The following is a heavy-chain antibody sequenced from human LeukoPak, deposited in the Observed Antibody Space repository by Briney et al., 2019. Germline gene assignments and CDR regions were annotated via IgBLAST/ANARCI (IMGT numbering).Heavy chain of an antibody. V-gene: IGHV3-30*04. J-gene: IGHJ6*03. Sequence: GGSLRLSCAASGFTFSSYAMHWVRQAPGKGLEWVAVISYDGSNKYYADSVKGRFTISRDNSKNTLYLQMNSLRAEDTAVYYCAKDAPRSRTYVWGHMDVWGKGTTVTVSS. D-gene: IGHD3-16*01. CDR3: AKDAPRSRTYVWGHMDV. CDR2: ISYDGSNK. CDR1: GFTFSSYA.